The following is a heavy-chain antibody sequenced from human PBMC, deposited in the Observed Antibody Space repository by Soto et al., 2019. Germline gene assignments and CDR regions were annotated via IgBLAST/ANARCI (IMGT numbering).Heavy chain of an antibody. CDR1: GFTFSSYG. CDR2: IWYDGSNK. CDR3: ARGGVIAAAGWFDP. Sequence: VQLVESGGGVVQPGRSLRLSCAASGFTFSSYGMHWVRQAPGKGLEWVAVIWYDGSNKYYADSVKGRFTISRDNSKNTLYLQMNSLRAEDTAVYYCARGGVIAAAGWFDPWGQGTLVTVSS. V-gene: IGHV3-33*01. J-gene: IGHJ5*02. D-gene: IGHD6-13*01.